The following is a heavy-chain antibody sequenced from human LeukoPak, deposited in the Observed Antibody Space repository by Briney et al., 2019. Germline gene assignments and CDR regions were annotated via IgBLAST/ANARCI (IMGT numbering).Heavy chain of an antibody. Sequence: PSETLSLTCTVSGVSISSSYWSWIRQPPGKRLKWMRYTYYSGSTNSNPSLKSRVTISADTSKKQFSLKLNSVTAADTAVYYCVRGNYDSRGYSNAFDIWGQGAMVTVSS. CDR1: GVSISSSY. D-gene: IGHD3-22*01. CDR2: TYYSGST. CDR3: VRGNYDSRGYSNAFDI. V-gene: IGHV4-59*01. J-gene: IGHJ3*02.